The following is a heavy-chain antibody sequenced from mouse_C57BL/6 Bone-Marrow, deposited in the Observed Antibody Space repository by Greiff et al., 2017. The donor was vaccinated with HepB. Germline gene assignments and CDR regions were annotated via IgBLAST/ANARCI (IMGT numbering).Heavy chain of an antibody. CDR1: GYTFTDYE. CDR2: IDPETGGT. D-gene: IGHD3-2*02. Sequence: QVQLQQSGAELVRPGASVTLSCKASGYTFTDYEMHWVKQTPVHGLEWIGAIDPETGGTAYNQKFKGKAILTADKSSSTAYMELRSLTSEDSAVYYLTAQARYYAMDYWGQGTSVTVSS. J-gene: IGHJ4*01. V-gene: IGHV1-15*01. CDR3: TAQARYYAMDY.